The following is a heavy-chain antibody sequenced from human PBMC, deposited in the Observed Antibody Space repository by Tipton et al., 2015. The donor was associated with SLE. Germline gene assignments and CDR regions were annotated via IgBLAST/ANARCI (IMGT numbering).Heavy chain of an antibody. V-gene: IGHV4-38-2*01. CDR1: GYSISSGYY. Sequence: LRLSCAVSGYSISSGYYWGWIRQPPGKGLEWIGSIYHSGSTYYNPSLKSRVTISVDTSKNQFSLKLSSVTAADTAVYYCARLPYYDILTGSGAFDIWGQGTMVTVSS. D-gene: IGHD3-9*01. J-gene: IGHJ3*02. CDR3: ARLPYYDILTGSGAFDI. CDR2: IYHSGST.